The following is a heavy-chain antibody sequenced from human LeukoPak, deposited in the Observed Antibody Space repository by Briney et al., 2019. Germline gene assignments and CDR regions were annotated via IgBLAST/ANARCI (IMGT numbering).Heavy chain of an antibody. CDR2: IKSKTDGGTT. D-gene: IGHD3-22*01. Sequence: PGGSLRLSCAASGFTFSNAWMNWVRQAPGKGLEWVGRIKSKTDGGTTDYAAPVKGRFTISRDDSKNTLYLQMNSLKTEATAVYYCSTTYYYDSSEGYWGQGTLVTVSS. V-gene: IGHV3-15*07. J-gene: IGHJ4*02. CDR1: GFTFSNAW. CDR3: STTYYYDSSEGY.